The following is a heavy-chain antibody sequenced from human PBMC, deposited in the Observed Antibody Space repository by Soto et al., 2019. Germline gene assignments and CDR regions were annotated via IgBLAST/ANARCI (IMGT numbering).Heavy chain of an antibody. J-gene: IGHJ4*02. Sequence: SLTCTVSGGSISSGGYYWSWIRQHPGKGLEWIGYIYYSGSTYYNPSLKSRVTISVDTSKNQFSLKLSSVTAADTAVYYCARGFSDFWSGYYLNWGQGTLVTSPQ. D-gene: IGHD3-3*01. V-gene: IGHV4-31*03. CDR1: GGSISSGGYY. CDR2: IYYSGST. CDR3: ARGFSDFWSGYYLN.